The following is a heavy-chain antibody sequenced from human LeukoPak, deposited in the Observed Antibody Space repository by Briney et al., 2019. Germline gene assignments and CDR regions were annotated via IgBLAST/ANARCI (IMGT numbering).Heavy chain of an antibody. J-gene: IGHJ3*02. V-gene: IGHV1-69*06. CDR1: RGTYSSYD. D-gene: IGHD3-22*01. CDR3: ARGHYYDSSGDNAFDM. Sequence: SVKVSCKASRGTYSSYDIRWVRQAPGQGLEGMGGIISMCGTAHYAQKFEGRVTIPADKSTSTAYMELSSLRSEDTAVYYCARGHYYDSSGDNAFDMWGQGTMVTVS. CDR2: IISMCGTA.